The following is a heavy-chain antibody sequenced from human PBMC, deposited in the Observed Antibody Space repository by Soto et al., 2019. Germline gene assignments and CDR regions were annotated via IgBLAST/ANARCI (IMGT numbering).Heavy chain of an antibody. CDR1: GGSISSYY. CDR2: IYYSGNT. V-gene: IGHV4-59*04. J-gene: IGHJ4*02. CDR3: ARRPIYNFWSGFFDY. D-gene: IGHD3-3*01. Sequence: SETLSLTCTVSGGSISSYYWSWIRQPPGKGLEWIGYIYYSGNTYYSPSLKSRVTMSIDTSKNQFSLRLSSVTAADTAVYYCARRPIYNFWSGFFDYWGQGALVTVSS.